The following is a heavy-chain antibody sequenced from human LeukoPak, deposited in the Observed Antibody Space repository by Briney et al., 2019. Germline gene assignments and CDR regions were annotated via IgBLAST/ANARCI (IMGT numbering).Heavy chain of an antibody. Sequence: GGSLRLSCAASGFTFSSYAMHWVRQAPGKGLEWVSVVYYGGSTYYADSVKGRFTISRDNSKNTLYLQMNSLRAEDTAVYYCAKDIPYHTLWGQGTLVTVSS. CDR2: VYYGGST. D-gene: IGHD1-14*01. CDR3: AKDIPYHTL. J-gene: IGHJ4*02. CDR1: GFTFSSYA. V-gene: IGHV3-53*01.